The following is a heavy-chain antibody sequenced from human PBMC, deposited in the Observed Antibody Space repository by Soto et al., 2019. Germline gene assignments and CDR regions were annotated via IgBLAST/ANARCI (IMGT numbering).Heavy chain of an antibody. J-gene: IGHJ4*02. CDR1: GGSINSGDYY. V-gene: IGHV4-30-4*01. D-gene: IGHD5-12*01. CDR2: IYYSGST. Sequence: PSETLSLTCSVSGGSINSGDYYWSWIRQSPGKGLEWIGYIYYSGSTYYNPSLKSRSTISIDTSKNQFFLNVDSVTAADTAVYYCARLYTGYDAFDYWGQGTLVTVSS. CDR3: ARLYTGYDAFDY.